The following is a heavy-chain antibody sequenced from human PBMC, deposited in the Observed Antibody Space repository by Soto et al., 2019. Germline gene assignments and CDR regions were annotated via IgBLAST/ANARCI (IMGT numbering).Heavy chain of an antibody. V-gene: IGHV4-59*01. D-gene: IGHD3-10*01. CDR2: IYYSGST. J-gene: IGHJ5*02. Sequence: QVQLQESGPGLVKPSETLSLTCTVSGGSISSYYWSWIRQPPGKGLEWIGYIYYSGSTNYNPSLKSRVTISVDTAKNQFSLKLSSVTAADTAVYYCARDRTETGGGGFDPWGQGTLVTVSS. CDR3: ARDRTETGGGGFDP. CDR1: GGSISSYY.